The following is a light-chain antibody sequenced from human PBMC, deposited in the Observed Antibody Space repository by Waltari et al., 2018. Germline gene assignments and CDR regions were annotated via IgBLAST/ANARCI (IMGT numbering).Light chain of an antibody. V-gene: IGKV3-20*01. CDR1: QSVGRS. CDR3: QKYVSLPAT. CDR2: DAS. Sequence: EIVLTQSPGTLSLSPGERAPLSCRASQSVGRSLAWYQQKPGQAPRLLIYDASRRATGIPDRFSGSGSGTDFSLTIIRLEPEDFAVYYCQKYVSLPATFGQGTKVEIK. J-gene: IGKJ1*01.